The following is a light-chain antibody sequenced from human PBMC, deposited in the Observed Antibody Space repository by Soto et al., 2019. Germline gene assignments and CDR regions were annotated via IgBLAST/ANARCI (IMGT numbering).Light chain of an antibody. J-gene: IGKJ1*01. CDR1: QYIGNY. CDR2: SAS. V-gene: IGKV1-39*01. Sequence: DIQVTQSPPSLSASVGDRVTITCRASQYIGNYLNWYQHKPGKAPQRLIYSASTLQIGVPSRFSGSVSGTDFTLTITTLQPDDFASYYCQSNYILPWTFGQGTKVETK. CDR3: QSNYILPWT.